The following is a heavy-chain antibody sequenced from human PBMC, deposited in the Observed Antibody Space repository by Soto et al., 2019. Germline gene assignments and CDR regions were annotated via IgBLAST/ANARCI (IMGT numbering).Heavy chain of an antibody. CDR2: ISGSGGST. V-gene: IGHV3-23*01. J-gene: IGHJ6*02. D-gene: IGHD5-18*01. Sequence: PGGSLRVSCAAAGFPFSSYAMSWVRPAPGKGLEWVSAISGSGGSTYYADSVKGRFTISRDNSKSTLYLQMNSLRAEDTAVYYCAKGVSGIQLWLRDYYYGMDVWGQGTTVTVSS. CDR1: GFPFSSYA. CDR3: AKGVSGIQLWLRDYYYGMDV.